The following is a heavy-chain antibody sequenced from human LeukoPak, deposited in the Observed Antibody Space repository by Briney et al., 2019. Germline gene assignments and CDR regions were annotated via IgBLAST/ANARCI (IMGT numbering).Heavy chain of an antibody. J-gene: IGHJ4*02. CDR3: ARKDNPGRAPYFDY. Sequence: SETLSLTCTVSGGSISSSSYYWGWIRQPPGKGLEWIGSIYYDGSTYYNPSLKSRFTISVDTSKNQFSLKLSSVTAADTAVYYCARKDNPGRAPYFDYWGQGTLVTVSS. CDR1: GGSISSSSYY. CDR2: IYYDGST. V-gene: IGHV4-39*07. D-gene: IGHD1-14*01.